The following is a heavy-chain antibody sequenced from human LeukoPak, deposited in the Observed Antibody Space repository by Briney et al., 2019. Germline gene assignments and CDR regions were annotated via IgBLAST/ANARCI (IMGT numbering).Heavy chain of an antibody. V-gene: IGHV3-21*01. J-gene: IGHJ3*02. CDR1: GFNYISHS. CDR3: ARAYGSGCYSLWSFAM. D-gene: IGHD3-10*01. Sequence: GGSLRLSCVGLGFNYISHSMNSVRQAPGKGLEWVSSISSSSSYIYYADSVKGRFTISRDNAKNSLYLQMNSLRAEDTAVYYCARAYGSGCYSLWSFAMWGQGTMVTVSS. CDR2: ISSSSSYI.